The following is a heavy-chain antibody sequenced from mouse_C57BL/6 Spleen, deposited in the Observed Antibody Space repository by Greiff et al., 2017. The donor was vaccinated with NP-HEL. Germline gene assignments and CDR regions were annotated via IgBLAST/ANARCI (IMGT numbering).Heavy chain of an antibody. D-gene: IGHD2-2*01. V-gene: IGHV1-82*01. Sequence: VKVVESGPELVKPGASVKISCKASGYAFSSSWMNWVKQRPGKGLEWIGRIYPGDGDTNYNGKFKGKATLTADKSSSTAYMQLSSLTSEDSAVYFCARGGYPYYFDYWGQGTTLTVSS. J-gene: IGHJ2*01. CDR3: ARGGYPYYFDY. CDR2: IYPGDGDT. CDR1: GYAFSSSW.